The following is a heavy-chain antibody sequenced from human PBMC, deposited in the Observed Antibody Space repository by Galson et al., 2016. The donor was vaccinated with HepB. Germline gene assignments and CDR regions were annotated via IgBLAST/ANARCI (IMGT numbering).Heavy chain of an antibody. CDR3: ARAPPYDISTGYEYHFDY. CDR1: GGSISSSSYY. D-gene: IGHD3-9*01. Sequence: ETLSLTCSVSGGSISSSSYYWGWIRQPTGKGLEWIGSIHSRGNTYFNPSLKSRVTMSVDTSENQFSLELSSVTAADTAVYYCARAPPYDISTGYEYHFDYWGQGALVIVSS. J-gene: IGHJ4*02. CDR2: IHSRGNT. V-gene: IGHV4-39*07.